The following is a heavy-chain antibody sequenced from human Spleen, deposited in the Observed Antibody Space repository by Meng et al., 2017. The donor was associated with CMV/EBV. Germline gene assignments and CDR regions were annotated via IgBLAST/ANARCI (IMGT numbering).Heavy chain of an antibody. CDR1: GFSCDDYV. Sequence: GESLKISCAASGFSCDDYVIYWVRQAPGKGLEWVSYISISGATIYYADSVKSRFTISRDNAKKALYLQMNSLRAEDTAVYYCARVYAFDIWGQGTMVTVSS. J-gene: IGHJ3*02. CDR3: ARVYAFDI. V-gene: IGHV3-48*03. CDR2: ISISGATI.